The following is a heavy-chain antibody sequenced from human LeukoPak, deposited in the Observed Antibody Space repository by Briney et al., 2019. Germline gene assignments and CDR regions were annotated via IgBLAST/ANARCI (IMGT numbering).Heavy chain of an antibody. J-gene: IGHJ4*02. CDR3: ARDGHSSGSFDY. V-gene: IGHV3-74*01. CDR2: INSDGSST. CDR1: GFTFSSYW. D-gene: IGHD3-10*01. Sequence: PGGSLRLSCAASGFTFSSYWMHWVRQAPGKGLVWVSRINSDGSSTSYADSVKGRFTISRDNAKRSLYLQMNSLRPEDTAVYYCARDGHSSGSFDYWGQGTLVTVSS.